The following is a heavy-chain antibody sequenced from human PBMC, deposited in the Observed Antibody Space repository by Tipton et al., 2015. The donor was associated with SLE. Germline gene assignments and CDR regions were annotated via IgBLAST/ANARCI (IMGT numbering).Heavy chain of an antibody. CDR3: ASSYGDFSWFDP. D-gene: IGHD4-17*01. CDR2: IYYDGMT. Sequence: TLSLTCTVSGGSISETIYYWGWIRQPPGKGLEWIGSIYYDGMTYPNPSLKSRVTMSVDTSKNQFALKLSSVTAADTAVYYCASSYGDFSWFDPWGQGTLVTVSS. J-gene: IGHJ5*02. V-gene: IGHV4-39*06. CDR1: GGSISETIYY.